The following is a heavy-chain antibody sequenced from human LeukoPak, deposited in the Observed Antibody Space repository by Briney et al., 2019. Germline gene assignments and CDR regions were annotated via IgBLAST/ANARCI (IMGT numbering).Heavy chain of an antibody. CDR3: ARTTYYYDSSGYFFIDY. D-gene: IGHD3-22*01. Sequence: SGPTLVNPTQTLTLTCTFSGFSPSTSGMCVSWIRQPPGKALEWLARIDWDDDKYYSTSLKTRLTISKDTSKNQVVLTMTSMDPVDTATYYCARTTYYYDSSGYFFIDYWGQGTLVTVSS. CDR2: IDWDDDK. J-gene: IGHJ4*02. V-gene: IGHV2-70*11. CDR1: GFSPSTSGMC.